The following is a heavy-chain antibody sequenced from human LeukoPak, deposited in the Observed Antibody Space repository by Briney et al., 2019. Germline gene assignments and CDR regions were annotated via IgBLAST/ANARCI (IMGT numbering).Heavy chain of an antibody. Sequence: SETLSLTCTVSGGSISSYHWSWIRQPAGKGLEWIGRLYTSGGTNYNPSLKSRVSMSVDTSKSQFSLELNSETAADTAVYYCARSGSYANDAFHIWGQGTMVTVSS. D-gene: IGHD1-26*01. J-gene: IGHJ3*02. V-gene: IGHV4-4*07. CDR3: ARSGSYANDAFHI. CDR1: GGSISSYH. CDR2: LYTSGGT.